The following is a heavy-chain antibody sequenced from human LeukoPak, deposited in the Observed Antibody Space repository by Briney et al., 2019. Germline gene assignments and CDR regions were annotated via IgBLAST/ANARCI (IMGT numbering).Heavy chain of an antibody. V-gene: IGHV3-11*01. J-gene: IGHJ4*02. CDR1: RHPFSEYY. D-gene: IGHD1-14*01. Sequence: GGSLTLLCAASRHPFSEYYKIGMRQAPGKGLEGVSYISSSGSTIYYADSVKGRFTISRDNAKNSLYLQMNSLRAEDTAVYFCAKPAKTDYADYWGQGTLVTVSS. CDR3: AKPAKTDYADY. CDR2: ISSSGSTI.